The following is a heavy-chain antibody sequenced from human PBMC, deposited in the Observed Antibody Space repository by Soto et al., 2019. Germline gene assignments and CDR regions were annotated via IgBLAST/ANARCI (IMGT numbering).Heavy chain of an antibody. CDR2: IWYDGSNK. D-gene: IGHD6-13*01. V-gene: IGHV3-33*01. J-gene: IGHJ6*02. CDR1: GFTFSSYG. CDR3: ATSSWAPYYYYGMDV. Sequence: QVQLVESGGGVVQPGRSLRLSCAASGFTFSSYGMHWVRQAPGKGLEWVAVIWYDGSNKYYADSVKGRFTISRDNSKNTLYLQMNSLSAEDTAVYYCATSSWAPYYYYGMDVWGQGTTVTVSS.